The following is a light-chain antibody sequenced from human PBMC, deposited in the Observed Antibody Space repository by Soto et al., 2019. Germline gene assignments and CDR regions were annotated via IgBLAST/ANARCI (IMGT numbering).Light chain of an antibody. CDR1: QSISHW. CDR3: QQYDNLPWT. J-gene: IGKJ1*01. V-gene: IGKV1-33*01. Sequence: DIPMTQSPSTLSASVRDIVTINCRASQSISHWLAWYQQKPGKAPKLLIYDASNLETGVPSRFSGSGSGTDFTFTISSLQPEDIATYYCQQYDNLPWTFGQGTKVDIK. CDR2: DAS.